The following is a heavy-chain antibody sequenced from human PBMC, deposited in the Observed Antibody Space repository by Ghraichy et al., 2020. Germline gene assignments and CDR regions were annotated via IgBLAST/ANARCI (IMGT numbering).Heavy chain of an antibody. CDR1: GFTFDDYA. Sequence: GGSLRLSCAASGFTFDDYAMHWVRQAPGKGLEWVSGISWNSGSIGYADSVKGRFTISRDNAKNSLYLQMNSLRAEDTALYYCAKFMGPHYYDSSGFDYWGQGTLVTVSS. CDR2: ISWNSGSI. D-gene: IGHD3-22*01. V-gene: IGHV3-9*01. J-gene: IGHJ4*02. CDR3: AKFMGPHYYDSSGFDY.